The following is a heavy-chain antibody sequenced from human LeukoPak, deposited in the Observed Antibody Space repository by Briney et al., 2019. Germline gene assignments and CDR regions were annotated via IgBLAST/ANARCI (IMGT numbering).Heavy chain of an antibody. J-gene: IGHJ4*02. CDR2: IKQDGSEK. Sequence: GGSLRLSCVASGFAFSNYGTHWVRQAPGKGLEWVANIKQDGSEKYYVDSVKGRFTISRDNAKNSLYLQMNSLRAEDTAVYYCAKERLDSGWYIVYWGQGTLVTVSS. CDR3: AKERLDSGWYIVY. CDR1: GFAFSNYG. V-gene: IGHV3-7*03. D-gene: IGHD6-19*01.